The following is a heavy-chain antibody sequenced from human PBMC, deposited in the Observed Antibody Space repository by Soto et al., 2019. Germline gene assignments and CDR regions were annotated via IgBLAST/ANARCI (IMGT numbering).Heavy chain of an antibody. CDR2: INWNSRTI. D-gene: IGHD5-18*01. CDR1: GFTFQNFA. J-gene: IGHJ3*02. Sequence: EVQLVESGGGFVQPGRSLTLACATSGFTFQNFAMHWVRQAPGKGLIWVSSINWNSRTILYADSVKGRFTISRDNATSALYLHMNSLRVEDTALYYCVKDFSGYTHGVRAFENWGQGTMVTVSS. CDR3: VKDFSGYTHGVRAFEN. V-gene: IGHV3-9*01.